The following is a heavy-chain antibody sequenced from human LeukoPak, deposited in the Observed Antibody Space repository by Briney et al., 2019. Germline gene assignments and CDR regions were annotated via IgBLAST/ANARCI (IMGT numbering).Heavy chain of an antibody. CDR3: SRGTDAYKCGNS. V-gene: IGHV4-34*01. D-gene: IGHD5-24*01. Sequence: SETLSLTCAVYGGSFSGYYWTWIRQPPGKGLEWIGEIHYSGSINYNPSLKSRVTISADTSNNHFSLKVNSVTAANTAVYYCSRGTDAYKCGNSWGQGTLVTVSS. J-gene: IGHJ4*02. CDR2: IHYSGSI. CDR1: GGSFSGYY.